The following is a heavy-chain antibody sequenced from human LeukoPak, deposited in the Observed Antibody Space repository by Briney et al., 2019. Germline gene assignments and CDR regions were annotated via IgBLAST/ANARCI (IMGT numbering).Heavy chain of an antibody. CDR3: ARVGSTSYYYYYMDV. V-gene: IGHV4-4*07. D-gene: IGHD2-2*01. J-gene: IGHJ6*03. Sequence: SDTLSLTCTVSGGPISSYYWRWIRQPAGKGLEGIGRIYTRGSTNYDPSLKSRVTMSVDTSKNQFSLKLSSVTAADTAVYYCARVGSTSYYYYYMDVWGKGTTVTVSS. CDR2: IYTRGST. CDR1: GGPISSYY.